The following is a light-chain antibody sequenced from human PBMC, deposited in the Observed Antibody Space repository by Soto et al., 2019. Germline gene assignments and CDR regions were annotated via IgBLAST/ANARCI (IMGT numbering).Light chain of an antibody. Sequence: QSVLTQPPSASGTPGQRVTISCSGSSSNIGINTVNWYQQLPGTAPPLLIYSNNQRPSGVPDRFSGSKSGTSASLAVNGLQAGDEDDYYCAAWDDSLNGPLFGGGTKLTVL. CDR1: SSNIGINT. CDR2: SNN. V-gene: IGLV1-44*01. CDR3: AAWDDSLNGPL. J-gene: IGLJ3*02.